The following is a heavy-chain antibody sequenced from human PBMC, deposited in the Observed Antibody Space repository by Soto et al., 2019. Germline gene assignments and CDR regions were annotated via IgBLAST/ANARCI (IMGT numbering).Heavy chain of an antibody. D-gene: IGHD3-22*01. CDR2: TYYNGNA. CDR3: ARHFVAVVIKGWGY. CDR1: GGSIDRSNYY. V-gene: IGHV4-39*01. Sequence: SETLSLTCTVSGGSIDRSNYYWDWIRQPPGKGLEWIGTTYYNGNAYYNPSLKSRVTMSVDTSKNQFSLKLISVTAAGTAVYYCARHFVAVVIKGWGYWGQGTLVTVSS. J-gene: IGHJ4*02.